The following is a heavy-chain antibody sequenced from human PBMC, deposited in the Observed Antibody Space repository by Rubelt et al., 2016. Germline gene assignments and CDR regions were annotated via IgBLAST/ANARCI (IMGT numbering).Heavy chain of an antibody. J-gene: IGHJ4*02. CDR2: INPGGGTT. CDR1: GYTFTSYG. D-gene: IGHD6-13*01. V-gene: IGHV1-46*01. CDR3: AGEWSSNDLDY. Sequence: QVQLVQSGAEVKKPGASVKVSCKASGYTFTSYGISWVRQAPGQGLEWMGIINPGGGTTRYAQNLQGRVTMSRETSTSTVYMELSSLRSEDTAVYYCAGEWSSNDLDYWGQGTLVTVSA.